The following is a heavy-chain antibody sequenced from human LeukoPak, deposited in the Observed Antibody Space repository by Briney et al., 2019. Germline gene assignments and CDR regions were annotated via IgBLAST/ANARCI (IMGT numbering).Heavy chain of an antibody. CDR3: VTSIAARALTDY. D-gene: IGHD6-6*01. CDR1: GFTFSSYG. Sequence: GGSLRLSCAASGFTFSSYGVHWVRQAPGKGLEWVAFIRYDGSNKYYADSVKGRFTISRDNSKNTLYLQMNSLRAEDTAVYYCVTSIAARALTDYWGQGTLVTVSS. J-gene: IGHJ4*02. CDR2: IRYDGSNK. V-gene: IGHV3-30*02.